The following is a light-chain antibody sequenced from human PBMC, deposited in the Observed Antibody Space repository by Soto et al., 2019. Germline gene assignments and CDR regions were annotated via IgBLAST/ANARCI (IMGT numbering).Light chain of an antibody. CDR2: DVN. CDR3: CSYAGSHTPWV. CDR1: SSDVGGYNY. Sequence: QSALTQPRSVSGSPGQSVTISCTGTSSDVGGYNYVSWYQQHPGKAPKLMIYDVNKWPSGVPHRFSGSKSGNTASLTISGLQAEDEADYHCCSYAGSHTPWVFGGGTQLTVL. J-gene: IGLJ3*02. V-gene: IGLV2-11*01.